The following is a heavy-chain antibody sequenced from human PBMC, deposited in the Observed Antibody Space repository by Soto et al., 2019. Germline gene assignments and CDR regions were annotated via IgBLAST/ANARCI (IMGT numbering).Heavy chain of an antibody. Sequence: GGSLRLSCAASGFTFSDYYMSWIRQAPGKGLEWLSYRSDSGTFTRYADSVKGRFSISRDNAKNSLYLQINSLRGEDTAIYYCARSGDNYNLLDYWGQGTPVTVSS. CDR2: RSDSGTFT. V-gene: IGHV3-11*06. J-gene: IGHJ4*02. CDR1: GFTFSDYY. CDR3: ARSGDNYNLLDY. D-gene: IGHD1-1*01.